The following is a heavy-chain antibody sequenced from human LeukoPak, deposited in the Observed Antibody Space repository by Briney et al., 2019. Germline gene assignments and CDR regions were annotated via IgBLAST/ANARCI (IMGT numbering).Heavy chain of an antibody. V-gene: IGHV3-23*01. CDR2: ITGSGGTT. J-gene: IGHJ5*02. CDR1: GFAFSNYG. Sequence: GGSLRLSCAASGFAFSNYGMNWVRQAPGKGLEWVSGITGSGGTTYYADSVKGRFTISRDNSKNTLYLQMNSLRAEDTAVYYCARLKVRGVIRTYYWFDPWGQGTLVTVSS. D-gene: IGHD3-10*01. CDR3: ARLKVRGVIRTYYWFDP.